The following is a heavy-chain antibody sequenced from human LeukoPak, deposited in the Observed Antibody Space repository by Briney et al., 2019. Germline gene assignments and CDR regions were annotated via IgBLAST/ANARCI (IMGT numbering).Heavy chain of an antibody. D-gene: IGHD5-12*01. CDR1: GFTFSSYS. Sequence: GGSLSLSCAASGFTFSSYSMNWVRQAPGKGLEWVSYISSSSSTIYYADSVKGRFTISRDNAKNSLYLQMNSLRAEDTAVYYCARVSGTSGYDNGFDIWGQGTMVTVSS. CDR2: ISSSSSTI. J-gene: IGHJ3*02. CDR3: ARVSGTSGYDNGFDI. V-gene: IGHV3-48*04.